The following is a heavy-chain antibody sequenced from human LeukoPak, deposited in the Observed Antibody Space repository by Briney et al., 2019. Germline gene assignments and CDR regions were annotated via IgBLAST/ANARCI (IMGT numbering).Heavy chain of an antibody. CDR3: AKWAYYDFWIGHYKSHFDS. V-gene: IGHV3-23*01. CDR2: IRDNGNGT. J-gene: IGHJ4*02. CDR1: GCSFKNYT. Sequence: PGGSLRLSCVVSGCSFKNYTMCWVRMPPPQGQEFVSIIRDNGNGTDYADSVQGQFTVSRDNSMNTLYLHMNTLSAQDTAVYYCAKWAYYDFWIGHYKSHFDSWGQGTLVTVST. D-gene: IGHD3-3*01.